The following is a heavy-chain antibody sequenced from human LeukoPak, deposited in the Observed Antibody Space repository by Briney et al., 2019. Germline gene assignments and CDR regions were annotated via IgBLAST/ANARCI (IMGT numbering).Heavy chain of an antibody. J-gene: IGHJ4*02. D-gene: IGHD2-2*02. CDR2: INHSGST. CDR3: ARGVGYCSSTSCYTDYFDY. Sequence: PSETLSLTCAVHGGSFSGYYWSWIRQPPGKGLEWIGEINHSGSTNYNPSLKSRVTISVDTSKNQFSLKLSSVTAADTAVYYCARGVGYCSSTSCYTDYFDYWGQGTLVTVSS. V-gene: IGHV4-34*01. CDR1: GGSFSGYY.